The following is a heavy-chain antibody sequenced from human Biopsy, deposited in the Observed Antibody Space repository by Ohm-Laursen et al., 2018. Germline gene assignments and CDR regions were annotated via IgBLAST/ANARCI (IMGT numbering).Heavy chain of an antibody. CDR1: GYTFTDYY. Sequence: GASVKVSCKPSGYTFTDYYIHWVRQAPGQGLEWMGKINPSGGTVAYAHKFQGRVSMTRDTSTSTIYMDLSSLRSEDTALYYCTRDIGPWGDYSFEYWGQGTLVTVSS. D-gene: IGHD4-11*01. CDR3: TRDIGPWGDYSFEY. J-gene: IGHJ4*02. V-gene: IGHV1-46*01. CDR2: INPSGGTV.